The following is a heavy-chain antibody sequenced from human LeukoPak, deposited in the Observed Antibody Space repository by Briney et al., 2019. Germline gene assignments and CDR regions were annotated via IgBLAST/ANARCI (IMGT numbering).Heavy chain of an antibody. CDR3: ARLGYDYVWGSYRNYYYYMDV. CDR1: GGSFSGYY. Sequence: SETLSLTCAVYGGSFSGYYWSWIRQPPGKGLEWIGEINHSGSTNYNPSLKSRVTISVDTSKNQFSLKLSSVTAADTAVYYCARLGYDYVWGSYRNYYYYMDVWGKGTTVTISS. J-gene: IGHJ6*03. CDR2: INHSGST. D-gene: IGHD3-16*02. V-gene: IGHV4-34*01.